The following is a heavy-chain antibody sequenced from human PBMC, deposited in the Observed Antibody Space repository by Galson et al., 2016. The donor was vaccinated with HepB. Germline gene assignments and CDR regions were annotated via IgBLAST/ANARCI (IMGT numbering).Heavy chain of an antibody. Sequence: SLRLSCAASGFTFSNCWMSWVRQAPGKGLEWVANIKGDGSEKYYLDSVRGRFTISRDNAKNSLFLQMNSLRAEDTAVFYCARHYHPVWGQGTTVTVSS. J-gene: IGHJ6*02. CDR3: ARHYHPV. CDR1: GFTFSNCW. V-gene: IGHV3-7*01. D-gene: IGHD3-10*01. CDR2: IKGDGSEK.